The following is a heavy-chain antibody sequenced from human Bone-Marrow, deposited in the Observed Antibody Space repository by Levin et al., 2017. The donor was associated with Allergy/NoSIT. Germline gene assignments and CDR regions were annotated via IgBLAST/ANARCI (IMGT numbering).Heavy chain of an antibody. CDR1: GYTFTSYD. J-gene: IGHJ6*02. CDR2: MNPNSGNT. CDR3: ARTAYSGSYSYYYGMDV. D-gene: IGHD1-26*01. V-gene: IGHV1-8*01. Sequence: ASVKVSCKASGYTFTSYDINWVRQATGQGLEWMGWMNPNSGNTGYAQKFQGRVTMTRNTSISTAYMELSSLRSEDTAVYYCARTAYSGSYSYYYGMDVWGQGTTVTVSS.